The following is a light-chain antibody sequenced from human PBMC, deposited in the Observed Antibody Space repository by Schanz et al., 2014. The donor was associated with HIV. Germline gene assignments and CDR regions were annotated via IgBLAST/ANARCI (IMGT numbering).Light chain of an antibody. Sequence: EIVLTQSPGTLSLSPGERATLSCRASQSVSGFLAWYQQKPGQAPRLLIYGASTRATGIPARFSGSGSGTDFTLTISSLQSEDFAVYYCQQYNTWPRTFGQGTKVELK. CDR3: QQYNTWPRT. V-gene: IGKV3-15*01. CDR2: GAS. CDR1: QSVSGF. J-gene: IGKJ1*01.